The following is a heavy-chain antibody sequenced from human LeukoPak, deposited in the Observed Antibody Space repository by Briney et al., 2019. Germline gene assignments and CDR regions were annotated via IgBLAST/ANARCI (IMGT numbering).Heavy chain of an antibody. Sequence: GGSLRLSCAASGFTFSSYSMNWVRQAPGKGLEWVSYISSSSSTIYYADSVKGRFTTSRDNAKNSLYLQMNSLRAEDTAVYYCASSPAYPGYWGQGTLVTVSS. CDR1: GFTFSSYS. J-gene: IGHJ4*02. CDR3: ASSPAYPGY. D-gene: IGHD2-21*01. V-gene: IGHV3-48*04. CDR2: ISSSSSTI.